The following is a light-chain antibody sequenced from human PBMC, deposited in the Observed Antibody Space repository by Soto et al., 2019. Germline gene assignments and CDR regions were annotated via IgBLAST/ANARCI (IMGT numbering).Light chain of an antibody. J-gene: IGKJ1*01. V-gene: IGKV3-15*01. CDR3: QQYNNWPQT. Sequence: EILMTQSPATLSVSPGERATLSCRASQSVSSNLAWYQQKPGQAPRLLIYGASTRATGIPARFSGSGSGTEFTLTISSLQSEDFEVYYCQQYNNWPQTFGQGTTVDIK. CDR2: GAS. CDR1: QSVSSN.